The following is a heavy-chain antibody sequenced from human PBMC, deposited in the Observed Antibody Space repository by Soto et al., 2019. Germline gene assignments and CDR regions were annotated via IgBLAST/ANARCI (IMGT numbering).Heavy chain of an antibody. CDR1: GFTFSSYA. D-gene: IGHD3-9*01. CDR2: ISYDGSNK. Sequence: PVGSLRLSCAASGFTFSSYAMHWVRQAPGKGLEWVAVISYDGSNKYYADSVKGRFTISRDNSKNTLYLQMNSLRAEDTAVYYCAKDFGHYDILTGYPTFGYWGQGTLVTVSS. CDR3: AKDFGHYDILTGYPTFGY. J-gene: IGHJ4*02. V-gene: IGHV3-30-3*01.